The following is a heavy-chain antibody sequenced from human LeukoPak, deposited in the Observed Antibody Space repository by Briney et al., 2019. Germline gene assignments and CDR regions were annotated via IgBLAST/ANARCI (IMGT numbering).Heavy chain of an antibody. V-gene: IGHV4-39*01. D-gene: IGHD2-15*01. CDR1: GGSIIGSGHF. Sequence: SEPLSLTCSVSGGSIIGSGHFWGWIRQPPGKGLEWIASIYYSGSSYYNPSLESRVTISVDTSKNQFSLKLSSVTAADTAVYYCARGGDIVVVVAATNPESWFDPWGQGTLVTVSS. J-gene: IGHJ5*02. CDR3: ARGGDIVVVVAATNPESWFDP. CDR2: IYYSGSS.